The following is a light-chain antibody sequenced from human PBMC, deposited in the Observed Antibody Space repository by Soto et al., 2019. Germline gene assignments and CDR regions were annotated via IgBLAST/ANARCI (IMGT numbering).Light chain of an antibody. CDR3: QQLNSYPLT. CDR1: QGISSY. CDR2: AAS. V-gene: IGKV1-9*01. J-gene: IGKJ4*01. Sequence: DIQLTQSPSFLSASVRDRVTITCRASQGISSYLAWYQQKPGKAPRLLIYAASTLQSGVPSRFSGSGSGTEFTLTISSLQPEDFATYYCQQLNSYPLTCGGGTKVEIK.